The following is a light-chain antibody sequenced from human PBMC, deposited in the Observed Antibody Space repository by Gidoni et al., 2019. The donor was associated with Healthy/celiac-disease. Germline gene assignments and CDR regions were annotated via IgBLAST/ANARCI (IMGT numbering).Light chain of an antibody. CDR3: FSYAGSYTEV. V-gene: IGLV2-11*01. J-gene: IGLJ1*01. CDR1: SSDFGGYNS. CDR2: DVS. Sequence: QSALTQPRSVSGSPGQSVTISCTGTSSDFGGYNSVSWYQQHPGKAPKLMIYDVSKRPSGVPDRFSGPKSGNTASLTISWLQAEDEADYYCFSYAGSYTEVCGTGTKVTVL.